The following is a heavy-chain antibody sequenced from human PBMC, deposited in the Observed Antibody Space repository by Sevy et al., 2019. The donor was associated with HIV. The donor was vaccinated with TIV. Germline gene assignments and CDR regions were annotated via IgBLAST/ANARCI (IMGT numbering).Heavy chain of an antibody. V-gene: IGHV3-11*06. CDR2: ISSRSSFT. Sequence: GGSLTLSCVGSGFTFGDYYISWIRQAPGKRLECVAYISSRSSFTNYTDSVRGRFTISRDNAKNEVFLQMNSLRAEDTGVYYCARGAYDVWGQGTTVTVSS. CDR1: GFTFGDYY. J-gene: IGHJ3*01. CDR3: ARGAYDV.